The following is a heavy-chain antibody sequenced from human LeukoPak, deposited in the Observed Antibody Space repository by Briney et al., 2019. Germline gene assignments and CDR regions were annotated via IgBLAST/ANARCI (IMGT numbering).Heavy chain of an antibody. CDR3: ARQTFLEWLPDNWFDP. CDR1: GDSISRGNFY. J-gene: IGHJ5*02. D-gene: IGHD3-3*02. Sequence: PSETLSLTCTVSGDSISRGNFYWAWIRQPPGKGLECIGSIYYSGSTYYNPSLKSRVTISVDTSKNQFSLKLSSVTAADTAVYYCARQTFLEWLPDNWFDPWGQGTLVTVSS. CDR2: IYYSGST. V-gene: IGHV4-39*01.